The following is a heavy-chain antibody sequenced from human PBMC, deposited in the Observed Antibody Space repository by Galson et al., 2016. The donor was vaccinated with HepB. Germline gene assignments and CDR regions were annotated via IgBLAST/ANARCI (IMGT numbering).Heavy chain of an antibody. CDR3: ASGDYGGYGLDV. Sequence: SLRLSCAASGFTFSNYAMHWVRQAPGKGLEWVAVMSHDGSNKYYADSVKGRFTISRDNSKKTLNLQMNSLRPEDTAFYYCASGDYGGYGLDVWGQGTTVTVSS. V-gene: IGHV3-30*04. D-gene: IGHD4-23*01. CDR1: GFTFSNYA. CDR2: MSHDGSNK. J-gene: IGHJ6*02.